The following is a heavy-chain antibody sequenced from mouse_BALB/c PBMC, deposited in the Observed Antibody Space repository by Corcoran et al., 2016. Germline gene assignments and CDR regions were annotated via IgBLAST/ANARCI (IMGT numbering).Heavy chain of an antibody. CDR3: ARDWDWDFDV. J-gene: IGHJ1*01. CDR2: INPNNGGT. V-gene: IGHV1-26*01. D-gene: IGHD4-1*01. Sequence: EVQLQQSGPALVKPEASVKMSCKASGYTFTDYYMKWVQQSHRKSLEWIGDINPNNGGTSYNQKLQGKSTLTVDKSSSTAYMQLNSLTSEDSAVYYCARDWDWDFDVWGAANTVTVSS. CDR1: GYTFTDYY.